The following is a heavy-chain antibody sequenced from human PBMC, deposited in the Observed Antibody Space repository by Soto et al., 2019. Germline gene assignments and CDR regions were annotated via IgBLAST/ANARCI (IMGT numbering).Heavy chain of an antibody. D-gene: IGHD1-26*01. J-gene: IGHJ5*02. V-gene: IGHV4-31*03. CDR3: ARGRAGCCGSGRTDSWLDP. Sequence: QVQLQESGPGLVKPSQTLSLTCTVSGGSISSGGCYWSWVRQHPGKGLEWIGDMYYSGSTYYNASLKSRLRISVDTSKNKFSLKLSSVTAADTAVYCCARGRAGCCGSGRTDSWLDPWGQGTLVTVSS. CDR2: MYYSGST. CDR1: GGSISSGGCY.